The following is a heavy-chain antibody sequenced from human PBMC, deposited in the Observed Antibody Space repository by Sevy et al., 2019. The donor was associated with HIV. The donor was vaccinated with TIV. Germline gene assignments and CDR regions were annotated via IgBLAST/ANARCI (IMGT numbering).Heavy chain of an antibody. J-gene: IGHJ6*03. D-gene: IGHD3-10*01. Sequence: AETLSLTCSVTGGSIRRGDYFWGWIRQSPGKGLEWIGSITDSGSTYYNPSLKSRVTMSVDTSKNQFSLKLSSVTAADTAVNYCARLRGGYGNGRFYYYMDVWGKGTTVHVSS. CDR1: GGSIRRGDYF. V-gene: IGHV4-39*01. CDR3: ARLRGGYGNGRFYYYMDV. CDR2: ITDSGST.